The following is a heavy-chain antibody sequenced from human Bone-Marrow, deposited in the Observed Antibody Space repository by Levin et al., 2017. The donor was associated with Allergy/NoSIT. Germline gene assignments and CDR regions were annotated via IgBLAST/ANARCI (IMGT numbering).Heavy chain of an antibody. J-gene: IGHJ5*02. Sequence: SCAASGFTFSSYAMSWVRQAPGKGLEWVSAISGSGGSTYYADSVKGRFTISRDNSKNTLYLQMNSLRAEDTAVYYCARGDIAAGFDPWGQGTLVTVSS. D-gene: IGHD6-13*01. CDR3: ARGDIAAGFDP. V-gene: IGHV3-23*01. CDR2: ISGSGGST. CDR1: GFTFSSYA.